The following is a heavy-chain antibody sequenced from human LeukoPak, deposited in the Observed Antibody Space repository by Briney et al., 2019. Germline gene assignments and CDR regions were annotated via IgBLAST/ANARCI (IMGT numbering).Heavy chain of an antibody. J-gene: IGHJ4*02. V-gene: IGHV4-61*10. CDR2: INHSGST. CDR1: GGSISSGSYY. CDR3: ARVNVAVALRGPDFDY. Sequence: SETLSLTCTVSGGSISSGSYYWSWIRQPAGKGLEWIGEINHSGSTNYNPSLKSRVTISVDTSKNQFSLKLSSVTAADTAVYYCARVNVAVALRGPDFDYWGQGTLVTVSS. D-gene: IGHD6-19*01.